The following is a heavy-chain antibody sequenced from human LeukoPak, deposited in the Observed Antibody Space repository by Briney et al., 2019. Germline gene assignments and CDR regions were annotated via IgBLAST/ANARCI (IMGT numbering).Heavy chain of an antibody. J-gene: IGHJ5*02. V-gene: IGHV3-48*04. Sequence: GGSLTLSCAASGFSFSSDTMNWVRQAPGKGLEWVSHIGTSSSTVYYADSVKGRFTISRDNAKNSVYLLMNSLRAEDTAVYYCARRGTTYCTVDSCHPNWFDPWGQGTLVTVSS. CDR1: GFSFSSDT. CDR3: ARRGTTYCTVDSCHPNWFDP. D-gene: IGHD2-15*01. CDR2: IGTSSSTV.